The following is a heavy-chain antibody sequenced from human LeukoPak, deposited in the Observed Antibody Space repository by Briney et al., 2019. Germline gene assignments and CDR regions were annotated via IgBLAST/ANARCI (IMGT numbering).Heavy chain of an antibody. Sequence: SVKVSCKASGFTFTSSAMQWVRQASGQRLEWMGWIVVGSGNTNYAQKFQEGVTITRDMSTSRAYMELSSLRSEDTAVYYCAAVQVGANYYFDYWGQGTLVTVSS. D-gene: IGHD1-26*01. CDR1: GFTFTSSA. J-gene: IGHJ4*02. CDR3: AAVQVGANYYFDY. CDR2: IVVGSGNT. V-gene: IGHV1-58*02.